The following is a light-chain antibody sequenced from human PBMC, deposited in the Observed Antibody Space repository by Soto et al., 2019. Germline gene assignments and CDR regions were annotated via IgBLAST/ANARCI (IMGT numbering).Light chain of an antibody. CDR1: QRISSW. CDR2: AAS. Sequence: DIQMTPSPSSLSASVGDRVTITCRASQRISSWLAWYQQKPEKAPKSLIYAASILQSGVPSRFSGSGSGTDFALTISRLHPEDVATYYCQQYKSYPLTFGGGTKVEI. J-gene: IGKJ4*01. CDR3: QQYKSYPLT. V-gene: IGKV1D-16*01.